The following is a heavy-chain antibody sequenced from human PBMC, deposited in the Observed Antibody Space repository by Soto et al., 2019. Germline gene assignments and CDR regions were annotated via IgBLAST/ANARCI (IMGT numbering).Heavy chain of an antibody. Sequence: PSETLSLTCAVYGGSFSGYYWSWIRQPPGKGLEWIGEINHSGSTNYNPSLKSRVTISVDTSKNQFSLKLSSVTAADTAVYYCARGYLWFGESTTSRAFDYWGQGTLVTVSS. CDR1: GGSFSGYY. CDR2: INHSGST. CDR3: ARGYLWFGESTTSRAFDY. V-gene: IGHV4-34*01. J-gene: IGHJ4*02. D-gene: IGHD3-10*01.